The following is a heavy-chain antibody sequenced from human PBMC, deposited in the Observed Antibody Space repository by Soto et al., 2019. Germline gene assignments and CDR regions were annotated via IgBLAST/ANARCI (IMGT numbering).Heavy chain of an antibody. D-gene: IGHD4-17*01. CDR1: GYVFRDTW. V-gene: IGHV3-7*03. CDR2: IKEDGSQT. CDR3: ARDRYGDPLWGQDDFDY. Sequence: PGGSLRLSCVGSGYVFRDTWMTWVRQAPGKGLEWVANIKEDGSQTYCADSVKGRFTISRDNSKNMLYLQMNSLRAEDTAVYYCARDRYGDPLWGQDDFDYWGQGTLVTVSS. J-gene: IGHJ4*02.